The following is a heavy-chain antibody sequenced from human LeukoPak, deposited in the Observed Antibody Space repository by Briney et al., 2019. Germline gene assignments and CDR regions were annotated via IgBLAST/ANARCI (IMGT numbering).Heavy chain of an antibody. Sequence: SETLSLTSAVYGEPFSGYYWSWIRQPPGKGLEWIGYIYYSGSSNYNPSLKSRVTISVDMSKNQFSLKLTSVTAADTAVYYCARLMNIAAADFWGQGTLVTVSS. J-gene: IGHJ4*02. CDR1: GEPFSGYY. D-gene: IGHD6-13*01. CDR3: ARLMNIAAADF. CDR2: IYYSGSS. V-gene: IGHV4-59*08.